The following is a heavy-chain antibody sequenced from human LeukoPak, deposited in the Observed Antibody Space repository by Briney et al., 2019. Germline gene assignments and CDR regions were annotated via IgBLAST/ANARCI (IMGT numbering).Heavy chain of an antibody. V-gene: IGHV3-30*07. CDR1: GFTFSGYG. CDR2: ISSDGINK. D-gene: IGHD4-17*01. CDR3: ARDYGVYSDY. J-gene: IGHJ4*02. Sequence: GALRLSCAASGFTFSGYGMHWVRQAPGKGLEWVAFISSDGINKYYEDSVKGRFTISTDNSENTLYLQMNSLRADDTAVYFCARDYGVYSDYWGQGTLVTVSS.